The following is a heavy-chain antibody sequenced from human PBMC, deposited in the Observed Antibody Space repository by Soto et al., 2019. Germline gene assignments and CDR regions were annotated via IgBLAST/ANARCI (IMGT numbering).Heavy chain of an antibody. J-gene: IGHJ6*02. CDR3: ARHPCSSSNCQYYYYGLDV. CDR2: IYYSGST. V-gene: IGHV4-59*08. D-gene: IGHD2-2*01. Sequence: SETLSLTCTVSGGSISSYYWSWIRQPPGKGLEWIGYIYYSGSTNFNPSLKSRVTISVDTSKNQFSLKLSSVTAADTAVYYCARHPCSSSNCQYYYYGLDVWGQGTTVTVSS. CDR1: GGSISSYY.